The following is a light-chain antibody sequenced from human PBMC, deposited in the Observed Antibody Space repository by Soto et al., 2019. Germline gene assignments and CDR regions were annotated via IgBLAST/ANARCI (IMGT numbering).Light chain of an antibody. CDR2: GAS. V-gene: IGKV3-20*01. J-gene: IGKJ1*01. Sequence: EIVLTQSPGTLSLSPGERATLSRRASQSVSSSYLAWYQQKPGQAPRLLIYGASSRATGIPDRFSGSGSGTDFTLTISRLEPEDFAVYYCQQYGSSRTFGQGTRWKSN. CDR1: QSVSSSY. CDR3: QQYGSSRT.